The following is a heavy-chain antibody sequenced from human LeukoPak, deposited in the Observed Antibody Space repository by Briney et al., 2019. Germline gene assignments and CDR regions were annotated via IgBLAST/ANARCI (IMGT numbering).Heavy chain of an antibody. D-gene: IGHD4-17*01. V-gene: IGHV3-74*01. J-gene: IGHJ4*02. CDR1: GFTFSNYW. Sequence: GGSLRLSCAASGFTFSNYWMHWVRQAPGKGLVWVSRISSDGSGTSYADSVKGRFTISRDNAKNTLYLQMNSLRADDTATYYCARDAGGAWPFDYWGQGTRVIVSS. CDR3: ARDAGGAWPFDY. CDR2: ISSDGSGT.